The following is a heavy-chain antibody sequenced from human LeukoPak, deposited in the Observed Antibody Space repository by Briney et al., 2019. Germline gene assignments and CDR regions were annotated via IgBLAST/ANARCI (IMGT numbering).Heavy chain of an antibody. CDR2: ISGSGGST. Sequence: GGSLRLSCAASGFTFSRNAMSWVRQAPGKGLEWVSAISGSGGSTYYADSVKGRFTISRDNSKSTLYLQMNSLRAEDTAVYYCAKDVSYGDYFPQSNWFDPWGQGTLVTVSS. J-gene: IGHJ5*02. CDR3: AKDVSYGDYFPQSNWFDP. CDR1: GFTFSRNA. V-gene: IGHV3-23*01. D-gene: IGHD4-17*01.